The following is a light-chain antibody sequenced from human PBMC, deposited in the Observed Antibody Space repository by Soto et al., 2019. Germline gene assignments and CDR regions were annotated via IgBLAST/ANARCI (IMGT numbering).Light chain of an antibody. V-gene: IGKV1-39*01. CDR2: AAT. CDR1: QNIENY. J-gene: IGKJ2*01. Sequence: DIQMTQSPSILSASVGDRVTISCRAGQNIENYLNWYQQRPGRAPTLLIFAATKLQNGVPSRFSGTRSGAEFTLTISHLQPEYFATYFCQQTSSPPLTFGQGTRRDI. CDR3: QQTSSPPLT.